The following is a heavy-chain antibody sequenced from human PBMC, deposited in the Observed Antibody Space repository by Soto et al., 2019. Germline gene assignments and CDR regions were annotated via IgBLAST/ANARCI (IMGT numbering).Heavy chain of an antibody. CDR1: GFTFDDYA. D-gene: IGHD6-13*01. V-gene: IGHV3-9*01. Sequence: GGSLRLSCAASGFTFDDYAMHWVRQAPGKGLEWVSGISWNSGSIGYADSVKGRFTISRDNAKNSLYLQMNSLRAEDTALYYCAKQRADSRRVAFDIWGQGTMVTVSS. CDR3: AKQRADSRRVAFDI. J-gene: IGHJ3*02. CDR2: ISWNSGSI.